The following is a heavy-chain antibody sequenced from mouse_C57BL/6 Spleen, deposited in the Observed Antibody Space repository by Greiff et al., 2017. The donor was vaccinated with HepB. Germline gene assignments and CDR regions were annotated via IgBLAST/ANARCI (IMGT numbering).Heavy chain of an antibody. Sequence: QVHVKQSGAELVRPGSSVKLSCKASGYTFTSYWMHWVKQRPIQGLEWIGNIDPSDSETHYNQKFKDKATLTVDKSSSTAYMQLSSLTSEDSAVYYCARDYYGSSSYFDYWGQGTTLTVSS. D-gene: IGHD1-1*01. V-gene: IGHV1-52*01. CDR1: GYTFTSYW. J-gene: IGHJ2*01. CDR3: ARDYYGSSSYFDY. CDR2: IDPSDSET.